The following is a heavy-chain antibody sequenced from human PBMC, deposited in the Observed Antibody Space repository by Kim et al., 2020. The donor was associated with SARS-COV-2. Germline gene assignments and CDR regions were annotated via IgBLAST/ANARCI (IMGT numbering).Heavy chain of an antibody. V-gene: IGHV3-48*02. J-gene: IGHJ4*02. D-gene: IGHD3-22*01. CDR3: AREYDSTGYYYGIDY. CDR1: GFTFSTYS. CDR2: IGSDSTPI. Sequence: GGSLRLSCAASGFTFSTYSMNWVRQAPGKGLEWVSYIGSDSTPIYYADSVKGRFTISRDNAKNSLYLQLNSLRDEDTAVYYCAREYDSTGYYYGIDYWGQGTLVTVSS.